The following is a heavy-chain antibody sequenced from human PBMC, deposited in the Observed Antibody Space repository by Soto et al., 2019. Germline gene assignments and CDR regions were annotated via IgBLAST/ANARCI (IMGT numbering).Heavy chain of an antibody. CDR2: ISYDGSNK. CDR1: GFTFSSYA. J-gene: IGHJ4*02. CDR3: ARGSPPRIAAAGTYDY. V-gene: IGHV3-30-3*01. D-gene: IGHD6-13*01. Sequence: QVQLVESGGGVVQPGRSLRLSCAASGFTFSSYAMHWVRQAPGKGLEWVAVISYDGSNKYYADSVKGRFTISRDNSKNTLDLQMNSLRAEDTAVYYCARGSPPRIAAAGTYDYWGQGTLVTVSS.